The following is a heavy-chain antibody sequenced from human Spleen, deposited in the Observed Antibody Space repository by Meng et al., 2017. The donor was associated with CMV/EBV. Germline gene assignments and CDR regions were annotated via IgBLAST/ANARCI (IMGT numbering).Heavy chain of an antibody. CDR2: ISSSSSYI. J-gene: IGHJ4*02. Sequence: GESLKISCAASGFTFSSYSMNWVRQAPGKGLEWVSSISSSSSYIYYADSVKGRFTVSRDNSDNTLYLQMNGLRPEDTALYYCTRLDSWGQGTLVTVSS. V-gene: IGHV3-21*01. CDR1: GFTFSSYS. CDR3: TRLDS.